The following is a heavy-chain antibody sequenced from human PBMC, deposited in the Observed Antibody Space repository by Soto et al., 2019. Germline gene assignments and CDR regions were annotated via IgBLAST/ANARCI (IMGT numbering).Heavy chain of an antibody. D-gene: IGHD2-15*01. CDR3: AMVGVYVPPSPQDV. V-gene: IGHV1-18*01. CDR2: INTYNGNT. Sequence: QVQLVQSGAEVKNPGASVKVSCKASGYTFTRYGIGWARQAPGQGLEWMGWINTYNGNTHYAQNVQGRVTLTTDTSTSTAYMELRRLRSTETAIYYCAMVGVYVPPSPQDVWGQGTTVIVSS. CDR1: GYTFTRYG. J-gene: IGHJ6*02.